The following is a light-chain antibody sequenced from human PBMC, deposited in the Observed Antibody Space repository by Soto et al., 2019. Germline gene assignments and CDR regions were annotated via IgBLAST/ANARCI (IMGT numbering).Light chain of an antibody. CDR2: VAS. Sequence: NQQTQSPSSISSSFGYRVTITCRASQRISTYLNWYQQKPGQAPKLLIYVASLLQSGVPSRFSGSGSGTDFTLTISGLQPEDFATYYCQQSYDTVAITFGQGTKVDIK. J-gene: IGKJ1*01. V-gene: IGKV1-39*01. CDR1: QRISTY. CDR3: QQSYDTVAIT.